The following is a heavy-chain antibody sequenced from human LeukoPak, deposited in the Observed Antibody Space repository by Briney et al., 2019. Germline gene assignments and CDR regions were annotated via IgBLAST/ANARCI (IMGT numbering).Heavy chain of an antibody. Sequence: ASVKVSCKASGYTFISYGISWVRQAPGQGLEWMGWISGYNGNTNYAQKLQGRVTMTTDTSTSTAYIELRSLRSDDTAVYYCARDDYDFWSGYAVDIWGQGTMVTVSS. D-gene: IGHD3-3*01. CDR3: ARDDYDFWSGYAVDI. CDR2: ISGYNGNT. CDR1: GYTFISYG. J-gene: IGHJ3*02. V-gene: IGHV1-18*01.